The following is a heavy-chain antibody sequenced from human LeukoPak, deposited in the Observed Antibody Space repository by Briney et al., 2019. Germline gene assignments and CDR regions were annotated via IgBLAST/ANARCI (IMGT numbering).Heavy chain of an antibody. Sequence: PGGSLRLSCAASGFTFSSYAMSWVRQAPGKGLEWVSAISGSGGSTYYADSVKGRFTISRDNSRNTLYLQMNSLRAEDTAVYYCAKAPSGSYYFDAFDIWGQGTMVTVSS. V-gene: IGHV3-23*01. CDR1: GFTFSSYA. CDR2: ISGSGGST. D-gene: IGHD1-26*01. CDR3: AKAPSGSYYFDAFDI. J-gene: IGHJ3*02.